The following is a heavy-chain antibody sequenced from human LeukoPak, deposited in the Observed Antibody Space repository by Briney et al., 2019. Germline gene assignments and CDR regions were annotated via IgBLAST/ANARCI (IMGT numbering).Heavy chain of an antibody. V-gene: IGHV4-59*01. CDR2: IYYSGST. Sequence: PSETLSLTCTVSGGSISSYYWSWLRQPPGKGLELIGYIYYSGSTNYNPSLKSRVPITVDTSKNQFSLKRSSVTAADTAVYYCARVYWNDVYWGQGTLVTVSS. J-gene: IGHJ4*02. D-gene: IGHD1-1*01. CDR3: ARVYWNDVY. CDR1: GGSISSYY.